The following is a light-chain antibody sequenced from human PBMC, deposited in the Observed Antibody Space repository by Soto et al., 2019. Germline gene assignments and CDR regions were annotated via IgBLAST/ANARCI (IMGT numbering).Light chain of an antibody. V-gene: IGKV1-5*03. CDR2: KAS. CDR3: QQYDSLPVT. CDR1: QSINSW. Sequence: DLQMTQSPSTLSASVGDRVTITCRASQSINSWLAWYQQKPGKAPKLLIYKASSLESWVPSRFSGSGSGTEFTLSISSLQPDDFAIYYCQQYDSLPVTFGQGTKLEIK. J-gene: IGKJ2*01.